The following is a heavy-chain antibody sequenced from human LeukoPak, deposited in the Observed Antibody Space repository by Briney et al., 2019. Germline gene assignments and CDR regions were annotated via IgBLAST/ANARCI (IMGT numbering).Heavy chain of an antibody. CDR1: GYTFTSYG. CDR3: AGFSAESTRGSAGAFNDAFDI. Sequence: ASVKVSCKASGYTFTSYGISWVRQAPGQGLEWMGWISAYNGNTNYAQKLQGRVTMTTDTSTSTAYMELRSLRSDDTAVYYCAGFSAESTRGSAGAFNDAFDIWGQGTMVTVSS. CDR2: ISAYNGNT. V-gene: IGHV1-18*01. D-gene: IGHD2-2*01. J-gene: IGHJ3*02.